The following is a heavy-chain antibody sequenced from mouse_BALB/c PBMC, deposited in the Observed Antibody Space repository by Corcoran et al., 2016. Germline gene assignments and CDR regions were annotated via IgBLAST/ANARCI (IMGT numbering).Heavy chain of an antibody. V-gene: IGHV9-3-1*01. Sequence: QIQLVQSGPELKKPGETVKISCKASGYTFTNYGMNWVKQAPGKGLKWMGWINTYTGEPTYVDDFKGRFAFSLETSASTAYLQINNLKNEDTATYFCATRGYAMDYWGQGTSVTVSS. CDR3: ATRGYAMDY. CDR1: GYTFTNYG. J-gene: IGHJ4*01. CDR2: INTYTGEP.